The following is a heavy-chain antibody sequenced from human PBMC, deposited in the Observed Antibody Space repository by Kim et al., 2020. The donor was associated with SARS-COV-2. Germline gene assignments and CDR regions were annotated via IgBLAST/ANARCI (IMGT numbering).Heavy chain of an antibody. CDR2: GSGS. V-gene: IGHV3-7*01. CDR3: ARSVFGDNY. D-gene: IGHD3-10*02. J-gene: IGHJ4*02. Sequence: GSGSYYVDSVTGRLTISRDNAQNSHYLQMNSLRVEETDVYYCARSVFGDNYWGQGTLVSVSS.